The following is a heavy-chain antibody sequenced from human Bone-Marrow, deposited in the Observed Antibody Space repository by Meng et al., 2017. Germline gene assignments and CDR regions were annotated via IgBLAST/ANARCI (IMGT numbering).Heavy chain of an antibody. V-gene: IGHV3-21*01. CDR3: ARQYGSGSYYKHIDY. CDR1: GFTFSSYS. CDR2: ISGSSSYI. Sequence: GESLKISCAASGFTFSSYSMNWVRQAPGKGLEWVSSISGSSSYIYYADSVKGRFTISRDNAKNSLYLQMNSLRAEDTAVYYCARQYGSGSYYKHIDYWGQGTLVTVSS. J-gene: IGHJ4*02. D-gene: IGHD3-10*01.